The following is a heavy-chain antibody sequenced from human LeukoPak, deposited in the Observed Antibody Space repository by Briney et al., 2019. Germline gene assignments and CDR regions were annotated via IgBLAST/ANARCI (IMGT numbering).Heavy chain of an antibody. CDR2: IYYSGTT. D-gene: IGHD3-3*01. J-gene: IGHJ4*02. CDR3: ARLRFDFWSGYTHPYFDY. CDR1: GGSISSSSYS. Sequence: SETLSLTCAVSGGSISSSSYSWGWIRQPPGKGLEWIGSIYYSGTTYYNPSLKSRVTISVDTSKIQFSLKLSSVAATDTAVYFCARLRFDFWSGYTHPYFDYWGQGTLVTVSS. V-gene: IGHV4-39*01.